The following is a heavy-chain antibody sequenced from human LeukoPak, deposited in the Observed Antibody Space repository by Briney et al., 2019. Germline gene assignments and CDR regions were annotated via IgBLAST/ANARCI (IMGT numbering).Heavy chain of an antibody. J-gene: IGHJ4*02. Sequence: SETLSLTCTVSGGSISSYYWSWIRQPPGKGLEWIGYIYYSGSTNYNPSLKSRVTISVDTSKNQFSLKLSSVTAADTAAYYCAREAGDDYGGKVDYWGQGTLVTVSS. CDR2: IYYSGST. V-gene: IGHV4-59*01. D-gene: IGHD4-23*01. CDR1: GGSISSYY. CDR3: AREAGDDYGGKVDY.